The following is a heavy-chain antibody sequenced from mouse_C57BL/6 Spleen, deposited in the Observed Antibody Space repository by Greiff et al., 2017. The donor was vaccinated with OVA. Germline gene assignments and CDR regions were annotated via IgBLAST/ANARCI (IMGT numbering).Heavy chain of an antibody. CDR2: INPYNGGT. CDR3: ARWDSSGPYAMDY. Sequence: EVKLVESGPVLVKPGASVKMSCKASGYTFTDYYMNWVKQSHGKSLEWIGVINPYNGGTSYNQKFKGKATLTVDKSSSTAFMELNSLTSEDSAVYYCARWDSSGPYAMDYWGQGTSVTVSS. CDR1: GYTFTDYY. J-gene: IGHJ4*01. D-gene: IGHD3-2*02. V-gene: IGHV1-19*01.